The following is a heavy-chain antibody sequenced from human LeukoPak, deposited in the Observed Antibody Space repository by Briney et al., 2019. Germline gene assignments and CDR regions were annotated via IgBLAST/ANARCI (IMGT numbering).Heavy chain of an antibody. J-gene: IGHJ4*02. CDR2: IYYSGST. D-gene: IGHD3-10*01. V-gene: IGHV4-30-4*08. CDR3: ARTNYGSGSYYSF. CDR1: GGSISSSYYY. Sequence: SETLSLTCTVSGGSISSSYYYWGWIRQPPGKGLEWIGHIYYSGSTYYNPSLKSRLTISVDTSKNQFSLKLSSVTAADTAVYFCARTNYGSGSYYSFWGQGTLVAVST.